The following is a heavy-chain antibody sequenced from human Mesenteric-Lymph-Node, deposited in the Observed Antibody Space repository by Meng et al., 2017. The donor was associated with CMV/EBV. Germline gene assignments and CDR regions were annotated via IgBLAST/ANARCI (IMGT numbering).Heavy chain of an antibody. CDR3: TTADIVVVPAAIDGYFQH. CDR2: IKSKTDGGTT. V-gene: IGHV3-15*01. D-gene: IGHD2-2*02. CDR1: GFTFSNAW. Sequence: GESLKISCAASGFTFSNAWMSWVRQAPGKGLEWVGRIKSKTDGGTTDYAAPVKGRFTISRDDSKNTLYLQMNSLKTEDTAVYYCTTADIVVVPAAIDGYFQHWGQGTLVTVPQ. J-gene: IGHJ1*01.